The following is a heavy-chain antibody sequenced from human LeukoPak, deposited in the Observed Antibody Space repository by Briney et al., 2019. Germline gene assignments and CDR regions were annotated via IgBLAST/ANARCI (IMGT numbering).Heavy chain of an antibody. Sequence: GGSLRLSCAASGFTFSSYSMNWVRQAPGKGLEWVSSISSSSSYIYYADSVKDRFTISRDNAKNSLYLQMNSLRAEDTAVYYCARAPAYYYDSSGLNWGQGTLVTVSS. D-gene: IGHD3-22*01. J-gene: IGHJ4*02. CDR2: ISSSSSYI. CDR3: ARAPAYYYDSSGLN. V-gene: IGHV3-21*01. CDR1: GFTFSSYS.